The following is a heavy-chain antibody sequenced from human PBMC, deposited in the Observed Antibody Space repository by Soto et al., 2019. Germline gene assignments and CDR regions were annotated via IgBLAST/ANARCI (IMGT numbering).Heavy chain of an antibody. CDR1: GFTFDDYA. Sequence: EVQLVQSGGGLVQPGRSLRLSCAASGFTFDDYAMHWVRQAPGKGLEWVSGISWNSGSIAYADSVKGRFTISRDNAKNSLYLQMNSLRAEDTALYYCAIDGGLDAWGPGTKVTVSS. CDR3: AIDGGLDA. V-gene: IGHV3-9*01. D-gene: IGHD3-9*01. J-gene: IGHJ6*02. CDR2: ISWNSGSI.